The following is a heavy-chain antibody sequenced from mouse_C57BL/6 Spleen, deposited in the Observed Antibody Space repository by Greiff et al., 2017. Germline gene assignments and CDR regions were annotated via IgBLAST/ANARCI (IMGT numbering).Heavy chain of an antibody. CDR3: ARDYYGSSSNFDY. Sequence: VQLQQSVAELVRPGASVKLSCTASGFNIKNTYMHWVKQRPEQGLEWIGRIDPANGNTKYAPKFQGKATITADTSSNTAYLQLSSLTSEDTASYYCARDYYGSSSNFDYGGQGTTLTVSS. D-gene: IGHD1-1*01. CDR2: IDPANGNT. V-gene: IGHV14-3*01. J-gene: IGHJ2*01. CDR1: GFNIKNTY.